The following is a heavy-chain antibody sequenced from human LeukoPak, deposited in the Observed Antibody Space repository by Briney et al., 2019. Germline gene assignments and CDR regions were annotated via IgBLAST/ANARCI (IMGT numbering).Heavy chain of an antibody. J-gene: IGHJ4*02. D-gene: IGHD2-2*02. CDR2: IDPDSGGT. Sequence: ASVTDSCKTSGYTFTGYYLHWVRQAPGQRPESMGRIDPDSGGTHYGQKFQGRVTVTRDTSITTVYMELSGLTSDDTAVYYCARVPGPYTTSRFDFWGQGTLVTVSS. CDR1: GYTFTGYY. CDR3: ARVPGPYTTSRFDF. V-gene: IGHV1-2*02.